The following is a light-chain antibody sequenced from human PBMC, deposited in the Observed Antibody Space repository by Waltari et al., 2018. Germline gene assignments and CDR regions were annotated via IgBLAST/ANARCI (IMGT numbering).Light chain of an antibody. J-gene: IGKJ2*01. CDR1: QSISNY. Sequence: DIQMTQSTSSLSASVGDRVTITCRASQSISNYLNWYQQKRGKAPKLLIYATSSLQTGVPSRFSGSGSGTDFTLTISSLHPEDFATYYCQQSYSTLPYTFGQGTKLEIK. CDR3: QQSYSTLPYT. CDR2: ATS. V-gene: IGKV1-39*01.